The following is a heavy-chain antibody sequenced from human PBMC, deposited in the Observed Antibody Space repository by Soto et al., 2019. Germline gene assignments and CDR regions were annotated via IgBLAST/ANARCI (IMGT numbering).Heavy chain of an antibody. V-gene: IGHV3-23*01. CDR3: AKGHGYGFDY. D-gene: IGHD5-18*01. J-gene: IGHJ4*02. CDR2: ISGSGGST. Sequence: VSLRLSCAVAGFTFSSYAMNWVRQAPGKGLEWVSGISGSGGSTYHADSVKGRLTISRDNSKNTLYLQMNSLRAEDTAVYYCAKGHGYGFDYWGQGTLVTVSS. CDR1: GFTFSSYA.